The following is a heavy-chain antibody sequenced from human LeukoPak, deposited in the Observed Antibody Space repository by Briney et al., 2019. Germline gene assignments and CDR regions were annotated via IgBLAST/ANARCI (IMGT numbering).Heavy chain of an antibody. CDR2: INPNSGAT. J-gene: IGHJ4*02. D-gene: IGHD1-7*01. V-gene: IGHV1-2*06. CDR3: ARGKLPVDY. Sequence: ASVKVSCKASGYTFTDYYMHWVRQAPGQGLEWMGRINPNSGATNYPPKFQGRVTMTRDTSISTAYMELSRLTSDDTAVYYCARGKLPVDYWGQGTLVTVSS. CDR1: GYTFTDYY.